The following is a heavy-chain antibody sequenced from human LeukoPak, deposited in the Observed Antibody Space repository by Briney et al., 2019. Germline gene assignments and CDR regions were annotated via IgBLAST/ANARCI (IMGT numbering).Heavy chain of an antibody. J-gene: IGHJ4*02. CDR3: ARARVNYYYGSGSYSWFDY. CDR2: INHSGST. CDR1: GGSFSGYY. Sequence: PSETLSLTCAVYGGSFSGYYWSWIRQPPGKGLEWIGEINHSGSTNYNPSLESRVTISVDTSKNQFSLKLSSVTAADTAVYYCARARVNYYYGSGSYSWFDYWGQGTLVTVSS. V-gene: IGHV4-34*01. D-gene: IGHD3-10*01.